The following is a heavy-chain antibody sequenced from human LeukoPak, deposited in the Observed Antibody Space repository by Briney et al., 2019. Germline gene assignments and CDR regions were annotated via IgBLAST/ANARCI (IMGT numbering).Heavy chain of an antibody. CDR3: AKSRYSSSWYEAVDF. Sequence: PGGSLRLSCAASGFTFSSYAMSWVRQAPGKGLESVSAITGSGGSTCYADSVKGRFTISRDNSKNTLYLQMNSLRAEDTAVYYCAKSRYSSSWYEAVDFWGQGTLVTVSS. J-gene: IGHJ4*02. V-gene: IGHV3-23*01. D-gene: IGHD6-13*01. CDR2: ITGSGGST. CDR1: GFTFSSYA.